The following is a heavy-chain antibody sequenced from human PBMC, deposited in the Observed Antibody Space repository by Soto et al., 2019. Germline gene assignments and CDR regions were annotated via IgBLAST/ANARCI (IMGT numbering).Heavy chain of an antibody. V-gene: IGHV3-74*01. J-gene: IGHJ3*02. CDR3: ARGGFDHGFDI. D-gene: IGHD3-9*01. CDR2: VNNDGSDT. CDR1: GFNFISYW. Sequence: EEQLVESGGALVQPGGSLRLSCAVSGFNFISYWMHWVRQAPGRGLVWVSRVNNDGSDTIYADSVKGRFTDSRDNAKNTLFLQLNSLRVDDTAVYYCARGGFDHGFDIWGQGTMVTVSS.